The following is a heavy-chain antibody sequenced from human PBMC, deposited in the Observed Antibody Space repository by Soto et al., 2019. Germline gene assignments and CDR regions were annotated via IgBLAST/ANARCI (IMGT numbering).Heavy chain of an antibody. CDR3: ARDRDIVVVVAATVDY. J-gene: IGHJ4*02. D-gene: IGHD2-15*01. Sequence: QVQLVESGGGVVQPGRSLRLSCAASGFTFSSYAMHWVRKAPGKGLEWVAVISYDGSNKYYADSVKGRFTISRDNSKNTLYLQMNSLRAEDTAVYYCARDRDIVVVVAATVDYWGQGTLVTVSS. V-gene: IGHV3-30-3*01. CDR1: GFTFSSYA. CDR2: ISYDGSNK.